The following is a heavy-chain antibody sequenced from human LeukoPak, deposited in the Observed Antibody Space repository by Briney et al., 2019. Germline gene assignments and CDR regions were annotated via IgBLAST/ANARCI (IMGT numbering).Heavy chain of an antibody. CDR2: ISSSSSYI. Sequence: PGGSLRLSCAASGFTFSSYSMNWVRQAPGKGLEWVSSISSSSSYIYYADSVKGRFTISRDNAKNSLYLQMNSLRAEDTVVYYCARENEIGGFAFDIWGQGTMVTVSS. CDR1: GFTFSSYS. J-gene: IGHJ3*02. CDR3: ARENEIGGFAFDI. D-gene: IGHD1-1*01. V-gene: IGHV3-21*01.